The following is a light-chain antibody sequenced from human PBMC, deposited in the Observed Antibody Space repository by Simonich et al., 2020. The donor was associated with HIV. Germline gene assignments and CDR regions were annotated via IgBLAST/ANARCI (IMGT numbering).Light chain of an antibody. J-gene: IGKJ4*01. CDR3: QQYDNLP. CDR2: YAS. Sequence: DIQMTQSPSSLSASEGDRVTITCQASQDISNYLNWYQQKPGKAPKLLIYYASNLETGVPSRCSGSGSGTDFTFTISSLQPEDIATYYCQQYDNLPFGGGTKVEIK. V-gene: IGKV1-33*01. CDR1: QDISNY.